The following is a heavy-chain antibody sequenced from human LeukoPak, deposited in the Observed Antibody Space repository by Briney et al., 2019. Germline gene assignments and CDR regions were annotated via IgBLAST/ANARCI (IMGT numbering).Heavy chain of an antibody. Sequence: GSLILSCAASGFPFSSYAMNWVRQAPGRGLEWVSGFSGSGGTTYYADSVKGRFTVSRDNSKNTLFLQMNSLRAEDTAVYYCANGNRCTSPNCLGYYYFYMDVWGKGTTVTVSS. D-gene: IGHD2-8*01. CDR2: FSGSGGTT. CDR3: ANGNRCTSPNCLGYYYFYMDV. J-gene: IGHJ6*03. V-gene: IGHV3-23*01. CDR1: GFPFSSYA.